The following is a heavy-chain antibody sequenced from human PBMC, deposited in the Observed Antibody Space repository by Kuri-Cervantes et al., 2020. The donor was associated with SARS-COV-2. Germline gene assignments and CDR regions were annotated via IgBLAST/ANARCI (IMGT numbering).Heavy chain of an antibody. J-gene: IGHJ3*02. CDR2: IYHSGSI. D-gene: IGHD6-6*01. V-gene: IGHV4-38-2*01. CDR3: ARQAVAVEYSSSSGAFDI. Sequence: GSLRLSCAVSDDSISRGYYWGWIRQSPGKGLEWIGSIYHSGSIFYNPSLKSRVTISVDTSKNQFSLKLSSVTAADTAVYYCARQAVAVEYSSSSGAFDIWGQGTMVTVSS. CDR1: DDSISRGYY.